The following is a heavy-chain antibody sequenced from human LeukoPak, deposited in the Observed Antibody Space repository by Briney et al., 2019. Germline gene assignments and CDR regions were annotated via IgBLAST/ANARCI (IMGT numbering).Heavy chain of an antibody. Sequence: PGVSLRLSCAASGFTFSSYGVHWVRQAPGKGLEWVAVISYDGSNKYYADSVKGRFTISRDNSKNTLYLQMNSPRAEDTAVYYCERNYGDYGDDYWGQGTLVTVSS. CDR1: GFTFSSYG. CDR3: ERNYGDYGDDY. J-gene: IGHJ4*02. D-gene: IGHD4-17*01. V-gene: IGHV3-30*03. CDR2: ISYDGSNK.